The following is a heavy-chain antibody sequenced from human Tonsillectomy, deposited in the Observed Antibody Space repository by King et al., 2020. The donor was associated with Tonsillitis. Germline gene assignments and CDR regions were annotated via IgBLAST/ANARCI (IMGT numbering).Heavy chain of an antibody. CDR2: INPSGGST. V-gene: IGHV1-46*03. Sequence: QLVQSGSEVKKPGASVKVSCKASGYTFTSYYMHWVRQAPGQGLEWMGIINPSGGSTSYAQKFQGRVTMTRDTSTSTVYMELSSLRSEDTAVYYCARGSCRGGSCYSEDYWGQGTLVTVSS. D-gene: IGHD2-15*01. J-gene: IGHJ4*02. CDR3: ARGSCRGGSCYSEDY. CDR1: GYTFTSYY.